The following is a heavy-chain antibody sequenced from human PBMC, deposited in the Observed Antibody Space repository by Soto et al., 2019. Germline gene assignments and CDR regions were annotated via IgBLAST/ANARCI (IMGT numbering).Heavy chain of an antibody. CDR3: ASTAGILLWFGELRYYFDY. V-gene: IGHV4-34*01. CDR2: INHSGST. CDR1: GGTFSGYY. J-gene: IGHJ4*02. D-gene: IGHD3-10*01. Sequence: QVHLQQWGAGLLKPSETLSLTCAVYGGTFSGYYWSWIRQPPGKGLEWIGEINHSGSTNYNPSLKGQVTKSMDTSKNQFTLKLSSVTAADTAVYYCASTAGILLWFGELRYYFDYWGQGTPVTV.